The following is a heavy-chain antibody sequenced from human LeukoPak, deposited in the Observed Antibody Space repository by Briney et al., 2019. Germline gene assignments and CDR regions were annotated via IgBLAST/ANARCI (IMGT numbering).Heavy chain of an antibody. CDR2: ISSSSSYI. CDR1: GFTFSSYA. V-gene: IGHV3-21*01. CDR3: ARDFRSSSWYHGYFDY. Sequence: GGSLRLSCAASGFTFSSYAMSWVRQASGKGLEWVSSISSSSSYIYYADSVKGRFTVSRDNAKNSLYLQMNSLRAEDTAVYYCARDFRSSSWYHGYFDYWGQGTLVTVSS. J-gene: IGHJ4*02. D-gene: IGHD6-13*01.